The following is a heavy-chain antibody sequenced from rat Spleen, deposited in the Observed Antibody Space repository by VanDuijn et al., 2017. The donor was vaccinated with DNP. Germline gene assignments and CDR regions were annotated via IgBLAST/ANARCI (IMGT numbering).Heavy chain of an antibody. CDR3: ARDLIIRDTTSAMDA. CDR2: IRANEIT. D-gene: IGHD4-3*01. CDR1: GFSLTDYS. J-gene: IGHJ4*01. Sequence: QVQLKETGPGLVQPSQTLSLTCTVSGFSLTDYSVHWVRQSPGKGLEWMGRIRANEITDYNSALNSRLSISRDTSKSQVFLRMNSLQTEDTATYYCARDLIIRDTTSAMDAWGQGTSVTVSS. V-gene: IGHV2-19*01.